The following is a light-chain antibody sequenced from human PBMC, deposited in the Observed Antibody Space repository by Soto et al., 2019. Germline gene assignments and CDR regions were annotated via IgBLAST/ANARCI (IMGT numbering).Light chain of an antibody. V-gene: IGKV2-24*01. CDR1: QSLEHSDGNTY. CDR3: MQATQYRPYT. CDR2: KVS. Sequence: VLTQTPLSSPVTLGQPASISCRSSQSLEHSDGNTYLSWLHQRPGQPPRLLIYKVSHRFSGVPDRFSGGGAGTDFTLKISRVEAEDVGIYYCMQATQYRPYTFGQGTKLEIK. J-gene: IGKJ2*01.